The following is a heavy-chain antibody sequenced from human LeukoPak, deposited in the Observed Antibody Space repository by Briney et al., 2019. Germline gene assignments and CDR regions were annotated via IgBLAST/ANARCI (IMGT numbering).Heavy chain of an antibody. CDR1: GGTFSSYA. V-gene: IGHV1-69*05. CDR2: IIPIFGTA. Sequence: SVKVSCKASGGTFSSYAISWVRQAPGQGLEWMGGIIPIFGTANYAQKFQGRVTITTDESTSTAYMELSSLRSEDTAVYYCARDLKQLARDRFDPWGQGTLVTVSS. D-gene: IGHD6-6*01. CDR3: ARDLKQLARDRFDP. J-gene: IGHJ5*02.